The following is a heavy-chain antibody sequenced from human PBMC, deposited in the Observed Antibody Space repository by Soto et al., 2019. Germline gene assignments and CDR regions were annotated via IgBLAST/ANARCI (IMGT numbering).Heavy chain of an antibody. CDR3: AKESPCSDRDSPPNFQH. D-gene: IGHD3-10*02. CDR2: ISYDGSNK. J-gene: IGHJ1*01. V-gene: IGHV3-30*18. CDR1: GFTFSSYG. Sequence: QVQLVESGGGVVQPGRSLRLSCAASGFTFSSYGMHWVRQAPGKGLERVAVISYDGSNKYYADSVKGRFTISRDNSRNSRYLQMNCLRAEDTAVYYCAKESPCSDRDSPPNFQHWGKGTLVTVSS.